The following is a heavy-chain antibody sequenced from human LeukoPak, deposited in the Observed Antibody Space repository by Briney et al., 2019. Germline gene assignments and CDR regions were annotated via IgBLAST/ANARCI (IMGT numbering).Heavy chain of an antibody. V-gene: IGHV3-30*04. D-gene: IGHD2-21*02. CDR3: AAPREGGYCGGDCYPFPLDY. CDR1: GFTFSSYA. Sequence: PGRSLRLSCAASGFTFSSYAMHWVRQAPGKGLEWVAVISYDGSNKYYADSVKGRFTISRDNSKNTLYLQMNSLRAEDTAVYYCAAPREGGYCGGDCYPFPLDYRGQGTLVTVSS. CDR2: ISYDGSNK. J-gene: IGHJ4*02.